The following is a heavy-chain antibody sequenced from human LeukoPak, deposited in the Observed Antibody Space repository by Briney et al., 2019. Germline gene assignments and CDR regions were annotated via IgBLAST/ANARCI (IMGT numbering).Heavy chain of an antibody. Sequence: GGSLRLSCAASGFTFSSYAMSWVRQAQGKGLEWVSAISGSGGSTYYADSVKGRFTISRDNSKNTLYLQMNSLRAEDTAVYYCAKGTGGLIVVVPAAIRWGQGTLVTVPS. J-gene: IGHJ4*02. CDR3: AKGTGGLIVVVPAAIR. CDR1: GFTFSSYA. CDR2: ISGSGGST. V-gene: IGHV3-23*01. D-gene: IGHD2-2*02.